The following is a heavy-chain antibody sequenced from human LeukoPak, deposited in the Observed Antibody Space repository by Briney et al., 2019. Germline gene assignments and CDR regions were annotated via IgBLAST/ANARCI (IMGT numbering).Heavy chain of an antibody. V-gene: IGHV4-30-4*01. J-gene: IGHJ4*02. CDR2: IYYSGST. CDR1: GGSISSGDYY. CDR3: ARDGTTVTTSD. D-gene: IGHD4-17*01. Sequence: PSETLSLTCTVSGGSISSGDYYWSWIRQPPGKGLEWIGYIYYSGSTYYNPSLKSRVTISVDTSKNQFSLKLSSMTAADTAVYYCARDGTTVTTSDWGQGTLVTVSS.